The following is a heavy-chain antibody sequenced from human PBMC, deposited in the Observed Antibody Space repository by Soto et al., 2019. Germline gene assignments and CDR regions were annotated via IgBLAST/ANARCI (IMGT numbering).Heavy chain of an antibody. Sequence: SETLSLTCAVYGGSISSSSFYWDWIRQPPGKGLEWIGSIYYSGSTYYNPSLKSRITISVDTSKNQFSLKLSSVTAADTAVYYCARRGYTYGSNWFDPWGQGTLVTVSS. V-gene: IGHV4-39*01. CDR2: IYYSGST. CDR1: GGSISSSSFY. D-gene: IGHD5-18*01. J-gene: IGHJ5*02. CDR3: ARRGYTYGSNWFDP.